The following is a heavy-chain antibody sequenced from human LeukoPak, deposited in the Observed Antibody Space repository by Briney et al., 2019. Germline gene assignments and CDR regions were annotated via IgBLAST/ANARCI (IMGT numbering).Heavy chain of an antibody. Sequence: PGGSLRLPCAASGFTFSSYWVHWVRQAPGKGLVWVSRINSDGGATNCADSVKGRFTISRDNAKNTLYLQMNSLRAEDTAVYYCARDISLPNYDGFDIWGQGTMVTVSS. CDR1: GFTFSSYW. CDR2: INSDGGAT. CDR3: ARDISLPNYDGFDI. V-gene: IGHV3-74*01. J-gene: IGHJ3*02. D-gene: IGHD5-24*01.